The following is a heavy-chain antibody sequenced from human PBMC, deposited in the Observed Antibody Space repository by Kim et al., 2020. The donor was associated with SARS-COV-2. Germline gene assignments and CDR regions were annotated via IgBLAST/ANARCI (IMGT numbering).Heavy chain of an antibody. Sequence: ASVKVSCKASGYTFTGYYMHWVRQAPGQGLEWMGWINPNSGGTNYAQKFQGRVTMTRDTSISTAYMELSRLRSDDTAVYYCARVPAAQGPDGYFQHWGQGTLVTVSS. CDR3: ARVPAAQGPDGYFQH. D-gene: IGHD2-2*01. CDR1: GYTFTGYY. CDR2: INPNSGGT. V-gene: IGHV1-2*02. J-gene: IGHJ1*01.